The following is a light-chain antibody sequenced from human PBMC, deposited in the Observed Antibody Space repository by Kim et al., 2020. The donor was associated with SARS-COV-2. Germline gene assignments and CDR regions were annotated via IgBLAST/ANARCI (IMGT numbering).Light chain of an antibody. V-gene: IGLV3-19*01. CDR2: DKN. J-gene: IGLJ2*01. CDR1: SLRSYH. Sequence: SSELTQDPAVSVALGQTVRITCQGDSLRSYHASWYQQKPGQAPVLVIYDKNNRPSGIPDRFSGSRSGNTASLTITGAQAEDEADYYCNSRDSSGDHVVFGGGTKLTVL. CDR3: NSRDSSGDHVV.